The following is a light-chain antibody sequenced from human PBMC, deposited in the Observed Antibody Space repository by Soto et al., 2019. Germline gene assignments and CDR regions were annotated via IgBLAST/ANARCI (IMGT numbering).Light chain of an antibody. J-gene: IGKJ1*01. CDR1: QTISSW. V-gene: IGKV1-5*03. Sequence: DIQMTQSPSTLSASEGDGVTITCRASQTISSWLAWYQQKPGKAPKLLIYKASTLKSGVPSRFSGSGSGTEFTLTISSLQPDDFATYYCQHYNSYSEAFGQGTKVDTK. CDR3: QHYNSYSEA. CDR2: KAS.